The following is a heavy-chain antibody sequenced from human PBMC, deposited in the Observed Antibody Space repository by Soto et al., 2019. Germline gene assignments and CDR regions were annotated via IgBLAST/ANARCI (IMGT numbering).Heavy chain of an antibody. CDR3: ARDRSSRPYYYYGMDV. J-gene: IGHJ6*02. Sequence: QVQLVQSGAEVKKPGSSVKVSSKASGGTFSSYTISWVRQAPGQGLEWMGRIIPILGIANYAQKFQGRVTITADKSTSTAYMELSSLRSEDTAVYYCARDRSSRPYYYYGMDVWGQGTTVTVSS. V-gene: IGHV1-69*08. CDR2: IIPILGIA. CDR1: GGTFSSYT. D-gene: IGHD6-13*01.